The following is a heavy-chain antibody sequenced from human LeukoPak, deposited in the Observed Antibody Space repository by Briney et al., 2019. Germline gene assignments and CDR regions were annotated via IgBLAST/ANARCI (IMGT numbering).Heavy chain of an antibody. CDR2: IYYSGST. V-gene: IGHV4-31*03. Sequence: KPSETLSLTCTVSGGSISSGGYYWSWIRQHPGKGLEWIGYIYYSGSTYYNPSLKSRVTISVDTSKNQFSLKLSSVTAADTAVYYCARALFYYGSGSPIYYYYGMDVWGQGTTVTVSS. CDR3: ARALFYYGSGSPIYYYYGMDV. J-gene: IGHJ6*02. D-gene: IGHD3-10*01. CDR1: GGSISSGGYY.